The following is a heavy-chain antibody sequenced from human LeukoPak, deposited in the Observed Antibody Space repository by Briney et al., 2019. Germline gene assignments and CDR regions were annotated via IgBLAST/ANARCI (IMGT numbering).Heavy chain of an antibody. Sequence: GGSLRLSCAASGFTLSSYDMSWVRHAPGKGLEWVSAISSSGGSTYSADSVKGSFTISRDNSKNTLYLQMNSLRAEDTAVYYCAKDHSIGTDFDYWGQGTLVTVSS. CDR1: GFTLSSYD. CDR2: ISSSGGST. CDR3: AKDHSIGTDFDY. V-gene: IGHV3-23*01. J-gene: IGHJ4*02. D-gene: IGHD1-26*01.